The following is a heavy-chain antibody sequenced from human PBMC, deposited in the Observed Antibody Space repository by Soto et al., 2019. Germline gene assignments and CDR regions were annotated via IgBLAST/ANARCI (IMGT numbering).Heavy chain of an antibody. CDR3: ARGSLTYRLPFDP. J-gene: IGHJ5*02. CDR1: GGTFSSYA. Sequence: ASVKVSCKASGGTFSSYAISWVRQAPGQGLEWMGGIIPIFGTANYAQKFQGRVTITADKSTSTAYMELSSLRSEDTAVYYCARGSLTYRLPFDPWGQGTLVTVSS. V-gene: IGHV1-69*06. CDR2: IIPIFGTA. D-gene: IGHD3-10*01.